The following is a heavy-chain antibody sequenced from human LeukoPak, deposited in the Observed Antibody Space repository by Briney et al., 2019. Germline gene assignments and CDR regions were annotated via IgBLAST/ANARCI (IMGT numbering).Heavy chain of an antibody. V-gene: IGHV3-23*01. J-gene: IGHJ4*02. CDR1: GFTFSSYA. Sequence: GGSLRLSCAASGFTFSSYAMSWVRQAPGKGLEWVSAISGSGGSTYYADSVKGRFTISRDNSKNTLYLQMNSLRAEDTAVYYCAKGFRVFWSGYPSEYYFDYWGQGTLVTVSS. CDR3: AKGFRVFWSGYPSEYYFDY. CDR2: ISGSGGST. D-gene: IGHD3-3*01.